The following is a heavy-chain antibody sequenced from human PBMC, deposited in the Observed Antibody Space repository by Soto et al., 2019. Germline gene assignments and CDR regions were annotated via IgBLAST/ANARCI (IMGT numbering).Heavy chain of an antibody. J-gene: IGHJ6*02. D-gene: IGHD3-10*01. CDR1: GGTFSSYA. CDR2: IIPIFGTA. V-gene: IGHV1-69*06. CDR3: ARYYGLGSYWHYYYGMDV. Sequence: SVKVSCKASGGTFSSYAISWVRQAPGQGLEWMGGIIPIFGTANYAQKFQGRVTITADKSTSTAYMELSSLRSEDTAVYYCARYYGLGSYWHYYYGMDVWGQGTTVTVS.